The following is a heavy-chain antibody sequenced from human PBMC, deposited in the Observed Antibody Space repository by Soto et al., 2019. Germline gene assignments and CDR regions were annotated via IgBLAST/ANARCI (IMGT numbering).Heavy chain of an antibody. CDR1: GYIFTRYA. Sequence: QVQLVQSGAEVKKPGASVKASCKASGYIFTRYAMHWVRQAPGQRLEWMGWINAGNGNTIYSEKFQGRVTISRDTSASTAYMELSSLRCEDTAVYYCARDFRTLGGFYFYGMDVWGQGTTVIVSS. CDR3: ARDFRTLGGFYFYGMDV. V-gene: IGHV1-3*01. D-gene: IGHD2-15*01. J-gene: IGHJ6*02. CDR2: INAGNGNT.